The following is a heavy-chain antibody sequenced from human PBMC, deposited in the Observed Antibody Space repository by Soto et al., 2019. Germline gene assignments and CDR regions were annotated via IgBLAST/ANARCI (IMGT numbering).Heavy chain of an antibody. CDR2: IGTAGDT. Sequence: GGSLRLSCAASGFTFSSSDMHWVRQATGKDLEWVSAIGTAGDTYYPGSVKGRFTISRDNSKNTLYLQMNSLRAEDTAVYYCARDHGYNWNDYSPYYFDYWGQGTLVTVSS. CDR1: GFTFSSSD. V-gene: IGHV3-13*01. J-gene: IGHJ4*02. CDR3: ARDHGYNWNDYSPYYFDY. D-gene: IGHD1-20*01.